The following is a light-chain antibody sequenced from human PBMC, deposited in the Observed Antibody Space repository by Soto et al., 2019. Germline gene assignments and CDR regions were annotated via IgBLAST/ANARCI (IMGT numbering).Light chain of an antibody. J-gene: IGKJ2*01. CDR2: TAS. CDR1: QTISTY. V-gene: IGKV1-39*01. CDR3: QQSYSRPYT. Sequence: DIEMTQYPSSLSASVGDRVAITCRASQTISTYLNWYHQKPGTAPKLLIYTASSLQGGVPPRFSGNGSGTLFTLTLSSLQPEDSGIYYCQQSYSRPYTFGQGTKLDIK.